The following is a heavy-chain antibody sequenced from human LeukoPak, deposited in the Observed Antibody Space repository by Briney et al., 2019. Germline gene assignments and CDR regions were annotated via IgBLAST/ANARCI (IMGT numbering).Heavy chain of an antibody. Sequence: PSETLSLTCAVSGYSISSGYYWGWIRQPPGRGLEWIGSIYHSGNTHCNPSLKSRVAISIDTSKNDFSLKVTSVTAADTAVYFCARQDTAMVKGWFDPWGQGTLVTVSS. D-gene: IGHD5-18*01. V-gene: IGHV4-38-2*01. J-gene: IGHJ5*02. CDR1: GYSISSGYY. CDR2: IYHSGNT. CDR3: ARQDTAMVKGWFDP.